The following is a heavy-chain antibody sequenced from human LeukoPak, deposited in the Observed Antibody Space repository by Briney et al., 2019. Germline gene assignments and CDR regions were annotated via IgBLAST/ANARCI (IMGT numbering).Heavy chain of an antibody. D-gene: IGHD3-22*01. CDR3: ARDTFKSGSGYYYPFDY. CDR2: IGGSDGRT. V-gene: IGHV3-23*01. CDR1: GFTFSTYA. Sequence: PGGSLRLPCAASGFTFSTYAMSWVRQAPGKGLEWVSLIGGSDGRTRYADSVKGRFTISRDNAKNSLYLQMNSLRAEDTAVYYCARDTFKSGSGYYYPFDYWGQGTLVTVSS. J-gene: IGHJ4*02.